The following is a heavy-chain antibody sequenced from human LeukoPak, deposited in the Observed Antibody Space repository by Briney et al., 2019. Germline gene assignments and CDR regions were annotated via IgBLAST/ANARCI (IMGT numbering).Heavy chain of an antibody. V-gene: IGHV3-30*02. D-gene: IGHD6-13*01. CDR1: GFTFSSYG. J-gene: IGHJ6*03. Sequence: PGGSLRLSCAASGFTFSSYGMHWVRQAPGKGLEWVAFIRYDGSNKYYADSVKGRFTISRDNSKNTLYLQMNRLRAEDTAVYYCAKVGPWNSSSWYGVRYYYYYMDVWGKGTTVTISS. CDR3: AKVGPWNSSSWYGVRYYYYYMDV. CDR2: IRYDGSNK.